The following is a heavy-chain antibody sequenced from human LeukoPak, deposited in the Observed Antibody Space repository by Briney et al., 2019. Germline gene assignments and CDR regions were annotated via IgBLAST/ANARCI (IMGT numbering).Heavy chain of an antibody. V-gene: IGHV4-59*08. J-gene: IGHJ3*02. CDR1: GGSFSGYY. CDR3: ARQAFDI. CDR2: IYYSGST. Sequence: PSETLSLTCAVYGGSFSGYYWSWIRQPPGKGLEWIGYIYYSGSTNYNPSLKSRVTISVDTSKNQFSLKLSSVTAADTAVYYCARQAFDIWGQGTMVTVSS.